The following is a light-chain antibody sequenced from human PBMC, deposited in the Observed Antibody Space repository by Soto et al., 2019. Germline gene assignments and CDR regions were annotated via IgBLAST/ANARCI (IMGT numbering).Light chain of an antibody. J-gene: IGLJ7*01. CDR2: EVN. CDR1: SSDVGGNKY. V-gene: IGLV2-8*01. Sequence: QSALTQPPSASGSPGQSVTISCTGTSSDVGGNKYVSWYQQHPGKAPKLMIYEVNKRPSGVPDRFSGSKSGNSASLTVSGLQAEDEADYYCCSYAGSDIHFVFGTGTQLTVL. CDR3: CSYAGSDIHFV.